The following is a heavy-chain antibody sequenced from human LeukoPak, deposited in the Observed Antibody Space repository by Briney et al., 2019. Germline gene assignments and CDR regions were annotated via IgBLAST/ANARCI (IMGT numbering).Heavy chain of an antibody. D-gene: IGHD3/OR15-3a*01. J-gene: IGHJ3*02. CDR2: VNSDGTNT. Sequence: PGGSLRLPCPACGFTFTDYWMHWVRQAPGKGLVWVSRVNSDGTNTIYADSVKGRFTISRDNAKNSLFLQINSLTDEDTAVYYCARGGLDHAYDIWGQGTMVTVSS. CDR3: ARGGLDHAYDI. CDR1: GFTFTDYW. V-gene: IGHV3-74*01.